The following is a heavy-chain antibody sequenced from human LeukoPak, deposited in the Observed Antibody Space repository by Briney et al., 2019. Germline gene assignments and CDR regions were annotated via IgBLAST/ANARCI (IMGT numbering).Heavy chain of an antibody. V-gene: IGHV4-39*07. D-gene: IGHD1-26*01. CDR2: ISNSGST. CDR3: ATTTIRLGY. CDR1: GGSISSSSHY. Sequence: SETLSLTCTVSGGSISSSSHYWGWIRKPPGKGLEWIGSISNSGSTYYNPSLKSLVTISVDTSNNQFSLKLSSVTAADTAVYYCATTTIRLGYWGQGTLVTVSS. J-gene: IGHJ4*02.